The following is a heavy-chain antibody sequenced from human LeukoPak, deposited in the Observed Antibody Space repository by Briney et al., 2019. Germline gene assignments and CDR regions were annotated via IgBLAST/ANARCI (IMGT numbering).Heavy chain of an antibody. CDR3: ARNTYGYKFSMDV. Sequence: ASVKVSCKVSGYTLTELSMHWVRQAPGQGLEWMGIINPSGGSTSYAQKFQGRVTMTRDTSTSTAYMELRSLRSDDTAVYYCARNTYGYKFSMDVWGKGTTVTVSS. D-gene: IGHD5-24*01. V-gene: IGHV1-46*01. CDR1: GYTLTELS. CDR2: INPSGGST. J-gene: IGHJ6*03.